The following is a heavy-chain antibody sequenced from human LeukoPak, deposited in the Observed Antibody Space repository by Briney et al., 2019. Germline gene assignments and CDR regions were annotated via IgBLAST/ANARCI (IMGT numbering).Heavy chain of an antibody. CDR1: GGSFSGYY. CDR3: ARGPNSLMVVTAWFDY. Sequence: PSETLSLTCAVYGGSFSGYYWSWIRQPPGQGLEWIGEINHSGSTNYNPSLKSRVTISVDTSKNRFSLKLSSVTAADTAVYYCARGPNSLMVVTAWFDYWGQGTLVTVSS. J-gene: IGHJ4*02. D-gene: IGHD2-21*02. V-gene: IGHV4-34*01. CDR2: INHSGST.